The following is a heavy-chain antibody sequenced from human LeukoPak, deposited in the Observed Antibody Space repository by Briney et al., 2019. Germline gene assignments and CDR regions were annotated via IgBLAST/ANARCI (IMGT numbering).Heavy chain of an antibody. V-gene: IGHV3-74*01. CDR2: INSDGSST. D-gene: IGHD3-10*01. CDR1: GFTFSSYW. Sequence: GGSLRLSCAASGFTFSSYWMHWVRQAPGKGLVWVSRINSDGSSTSYADSVKGRFTISRDNAKNTLYLQMNSLRAEDTAVYYCARVPLVVRGPIRRGDVVYWGQGTLVTVSS. CDR3: ARVPLVVRGPIRRGDVVY. J-gene: IGHJ4*02.